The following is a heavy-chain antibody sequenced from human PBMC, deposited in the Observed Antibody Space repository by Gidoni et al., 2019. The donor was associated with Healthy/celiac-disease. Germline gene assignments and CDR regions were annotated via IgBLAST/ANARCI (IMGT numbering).Heavy chain of an antibody. V-gene: IGHV1-3*01. Sequence: QVQLVQSGAEVKKPGASVKVSCKASGSTFTSYAMHWVRQSPGQRLEWMGWINAGNGNTKYSQKFQGRVTITRDTSASTAYMELSSLRSEDTAVYYCAEQTAETAFFQHWGQGTLVTVSS. CDR2: INAGNGNT. CDR3: AEQTAETAFFQH. CDR1: GSTFTSYA. J-gene: IGHJ1*01. D-gene: IGHD2-21*02.